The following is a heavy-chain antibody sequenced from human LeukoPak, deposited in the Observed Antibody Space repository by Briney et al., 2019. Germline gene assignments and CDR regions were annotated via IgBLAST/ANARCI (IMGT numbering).Heavy chain of an antibody. CDR1: GGTFSSYA. CDR3: ARALYYDSSGYYALDGY. D-gene: IGHD3-22*01. CDR2: IIPIFGTA. V-gene: IGHV1-69*13. J-gene: IGHJ4*02. Sequence: SVKVSCKASGGTFSSYAISWVRQAPGQGLEWMGGIIPIFGTANYAQKFQGRVTITADESTSTAYMELSSLRSEDTAVYYCARALYYDSSGYYALDGYWGQGTLVTVSS.